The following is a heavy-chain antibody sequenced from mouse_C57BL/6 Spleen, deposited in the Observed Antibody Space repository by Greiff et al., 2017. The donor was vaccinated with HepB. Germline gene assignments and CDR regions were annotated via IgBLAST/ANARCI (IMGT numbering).Heavy chain of an antibody. V-gene: IGHV1-64*01. Sequence: QVQLKQPGAELVKPGASVKLSCKASGYTFTSYWMHWVKQRPGQGLEWIGMIHPNSGSTNYNEKFKSKATLTVDKSSSTAYMQLSSLTSEDSAVYYCARNGYVPFAYWGQGTLVTVSA. CDR3: ARNGYVPFAY. CDR2: IHPNSGST. CDR1: GYTFTSYW. D-gene: IGHD2-2*01. J-gene: IGHJ3*01.